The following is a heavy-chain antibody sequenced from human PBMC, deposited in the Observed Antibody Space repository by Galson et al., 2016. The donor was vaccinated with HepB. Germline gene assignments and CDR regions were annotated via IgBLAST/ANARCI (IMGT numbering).Heavy chain of an antibody. D-gene: IGHD6-19*01. J-gene: IGHJ6*02. CDR1: GFTFSSYS. Sequence: SLRLSCAASGFTFSSYSTNWVRQAPGKGLEWVSSIGSNNRYIYYADSVRGRSTISRDNAKRSLYLQMNSLRAEDTAVYYCAGWYLGYRFYGMDVWGQGTTVTVSS. CDR2: IGSNNRYI. CDR3: AGWYLGYRFYGMDV. V-gene: IGHV3-21*01.